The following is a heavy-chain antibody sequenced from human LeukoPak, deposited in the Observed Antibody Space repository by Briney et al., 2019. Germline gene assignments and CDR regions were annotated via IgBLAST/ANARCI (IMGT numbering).Heavy chain of an antibody. CDR3: AKDRIAARHYFDY. D-gene: IGHD6-6*01. V-gene: IGHV3-30*02. CDR2: IRYDGSNK. CDR1: GFTFSSYA. J-gene: IGHJ4*02. Sequence: GGSLRLSCAASGFTFSSYAMSWVRQAPGKGLEWVAFIRYDGSNKYYADSVKGRFTISRDNSKNTLYLQMNSLRAEDTAVYYCAKDRIAARHYFDYWGQGTLVTVSS.